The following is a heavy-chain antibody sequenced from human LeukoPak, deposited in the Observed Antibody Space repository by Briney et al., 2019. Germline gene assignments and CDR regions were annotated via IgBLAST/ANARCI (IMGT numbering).Heavy chain of an antibody. D-gene: IGHD2-15*01. J-gene: IGHJ4*02. Sequence: GGSLRLSRAASGFTFSSYAMTWVRQAPGKGLEWVSGVSGSALSTYYADSVKGRFTISRDNSKNTLYLQMNSLRAEDTAVYYCAKGNRGYCSGGSCYAFDYWGQGTLVTVSS. CDR1: GFTFSSYA. CDR3: AKGNRGYCSGGSCYAFDY. V-gene: IGHV3-23*01. CDR2: VSGSALST.